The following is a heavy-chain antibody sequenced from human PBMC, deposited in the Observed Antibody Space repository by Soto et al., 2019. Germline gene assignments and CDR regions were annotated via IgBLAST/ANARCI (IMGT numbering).Heavy chain of an antibody. CDR3: ARDPAHNYDILTGYFGY. CDR2: IKQDGSEK. V-gene: IGHV3-7*03. Sequence: GSLRLSCAASGFTFSSYWMSWVRQAPGKGLEWVANIKQDGSEKYYVDSVKGRFTISRDNAKNSLYLQMNSLRAEDTAVYYCARDPAHNYDILTGYFGYWGQGTLVTVSS. CDR1: GFTFSSYW. D-gene: IGHD3-9*01. J-gene: IGHJ4*02.